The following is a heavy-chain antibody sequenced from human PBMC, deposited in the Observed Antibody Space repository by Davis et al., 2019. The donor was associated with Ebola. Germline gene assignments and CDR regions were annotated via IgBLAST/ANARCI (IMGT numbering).Heavy chain of an antibody. V-gene: IGHV4-34*01. D-gene: IGHD1-26*01. CDR2: INHSGST. J-gene: IGHJ4*02. Sequence: SETLSLTCTVSGGSISSYYWSWIRQPPGKGLEWIGEINHSGSTNYNPSLKSRVTISVDTSKNQFSLKLSSVTAADTAVYYYARLAGSVGATDWGQGTLVTVSS. CDR1: GGSISSYY. CDR3: ARLAGSVGATD.